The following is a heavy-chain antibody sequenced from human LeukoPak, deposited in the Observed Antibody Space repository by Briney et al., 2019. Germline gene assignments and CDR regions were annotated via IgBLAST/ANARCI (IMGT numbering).Heavy chain of an antibody. CDR1: GFTFSSYE. CDR3: ARVWHDYYKMDY. V-gene: IGHV3-48*03. CDR2: IGGSGSTT. Sequence: GGSLRLSCATSGFTFSSYEMNWVRQAPGKGLEWVSYIGGSGSTTYYADSVKGRFTISRDKAKNSLYLQMKSLRAEDTAVYYCARVWHDYYKMDYWGQGTLVTVSS. D-gene: IGHD3-10*01. J-gene: IGHJ4*02.